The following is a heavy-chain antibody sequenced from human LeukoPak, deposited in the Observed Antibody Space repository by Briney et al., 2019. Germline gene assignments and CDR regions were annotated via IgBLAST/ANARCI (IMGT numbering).Heavy chain of an antibody. J-gene: IGHJ6*02. CDR1: GGSFSGYY. D-gene: IGHD1-14*01. CDR2: INHSGST. CDR3: GRTRRDSYYYYGMDV. Sequence: PSETLSLTCAVYGGSFSGYYWSWIRQPPGKGLEWIGDINHSGSTNYNPSLKSRVTISVDTSKNQFSLKLSSVTAADTAVYYCGRTRRDSYYYYGMDVWGQGTTVTVSS. V-gene: IGHV4-34*01.